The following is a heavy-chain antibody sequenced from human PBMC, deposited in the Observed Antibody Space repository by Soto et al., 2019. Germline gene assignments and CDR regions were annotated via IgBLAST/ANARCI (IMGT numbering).Heavy chain of an antibody. V-gene: IGHV1-3*01. CDR3: ARDGAVAGDSNFDY. CDR1: GYTFTRYA. CDR2: INAGNGNT. D-gene: IGHD6-19*01. J-gene: IGHJ4*02. Sequence: ASVKASCKASGYTFTRYAMHWVRQAPGQRPEWMGWINAGNGNTKYSQKFQGRVTITTDTSASAAYMELSSLRSEDTAVYYCARDGAVAGDSNFDYWGQGTLVTVSS.